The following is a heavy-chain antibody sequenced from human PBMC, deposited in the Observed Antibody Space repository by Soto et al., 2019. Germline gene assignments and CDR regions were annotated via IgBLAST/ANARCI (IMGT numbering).Heavy chain of an antibody. D-gene: IGHD3-9*01. V-gene: IGHV3-30-3*01. CDR1: GFTFSSYA. CDR3: AQGGRYDISVSPPFDY. J-gene: IGHJ4*02. CDR2: ISYDGSNK. Sequence: GGSLRLSCAASGFTFSSYAMHWVRQAPGKGLEWVAVISYDGSNKYYADSVKGRFTISRDNSKNTLYLQMNSLRAEDTAVYYCAQGGRYDISVSPPFDYWGQGTLVTVSS.